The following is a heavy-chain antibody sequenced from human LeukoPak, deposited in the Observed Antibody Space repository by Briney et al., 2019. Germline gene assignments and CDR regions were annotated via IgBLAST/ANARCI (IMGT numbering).Heavy chain of an antibody. CDR2: INPNSGGT. Sequence: ASVKLSCKASGYTFTGYYMHWVRQAPGQGLEWMSWINPNSGGTNYAQKFQGRLTMARDTSISTAYMELSRLRSDDTAVYYCARDTYIVVVPAAMLSTAFDPWGQGTLVTVSS. CDR1: GYTFTGYY. V-gene: IGHV1-2*02. CDR3: ARDTYIVVVPAAMLSTAFDP. J-gene: IGHJ5*02. D-gene: IGHD2-2*01.